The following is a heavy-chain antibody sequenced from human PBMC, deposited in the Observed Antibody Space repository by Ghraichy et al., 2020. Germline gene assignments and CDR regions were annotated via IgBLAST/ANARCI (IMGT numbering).Heavy chain of an antibody. V-gene: IGHV4-31*02. CDR3: ARVRSIFGVVISHMDV. CDR2: IYYSGST. CDR1: GGYC. D-gene: IGHD3-3*01. Sequence: GGYCWGWIRQHPGKGLEWIGYIYYSGSTYYNPSLKSRVTISVDTSKNQFSLKLSSVTAADTAVYYCARVRSIFGVVISHMDVWGKGTTVTVSS. J-gene: IGHJ6*03.